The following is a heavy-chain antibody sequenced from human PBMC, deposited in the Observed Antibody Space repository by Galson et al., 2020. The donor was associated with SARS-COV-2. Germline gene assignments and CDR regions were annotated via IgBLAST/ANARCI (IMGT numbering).Heavy chain of an antibody. V-gene: IGHV4-38-2*01. CDR1: GSSITTANF. Sequence: SQTPSITCAHPGSSITTANFWGWIPQHQGKGLAGFGRIYHTGTPNYNPSLKSRVTMSMDTSNNQFSLKLNSVTAADTAVYYCARGAIVVVIDGASDIWGQGTTVTVSS. D-gene: IGHD2-21*01. J-gene: IGHJ3*02. CDR2: IYHTGTP. CDR3: ARGAIVVVIDGASDI.